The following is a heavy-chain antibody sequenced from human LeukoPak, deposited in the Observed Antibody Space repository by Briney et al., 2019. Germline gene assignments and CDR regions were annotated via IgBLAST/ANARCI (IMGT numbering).Heavy chain of an antibody. V-gene: IGHV4-4*07. D-gene: IGHD6-13*01. J-gene: IGHJ4*02. CDR2: IYTSGST. Sequence: PSETLSLTCTVSGDSISSYYWNWIRQPAGKGLEWIGRIYTSGSTNYNPSLKSRVTMSVDTSKNQFSLKLSSVTAADTAVYYCATYYSSSWYYFDYWGQGTLVTVSS. CDR3: ATYYSSSWYYFDY. CDR1: GDSISSYY.